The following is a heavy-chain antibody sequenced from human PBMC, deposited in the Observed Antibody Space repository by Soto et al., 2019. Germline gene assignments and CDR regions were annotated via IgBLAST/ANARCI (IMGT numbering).Heavy chain of an antibody. V-gene: IGHV1-3*01. CDR3: AKDYPDSHSSKY. D-gene: IGHD2-15*01. Sequence: ASVKVSCKASGYTFSNYAIHWVRQAPGQRLEWMGWINAGNGNTKSSQKFQGRVTITRDTSASTAYMELNSLRAENTAVYYCAKDYPDSHSSKYWGQGTLVTVSS. CDR1: GYTFSNYA. J-gene: IGHJ4*02. CDR2: INAGNGNT.